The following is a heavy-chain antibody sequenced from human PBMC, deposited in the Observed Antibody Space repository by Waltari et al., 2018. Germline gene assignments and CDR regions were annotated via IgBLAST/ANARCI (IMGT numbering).Heavy chain of an antibody. J-gene: IGHJ3*02. V-gene: IGHV3-43D*03. D-gene: IGHD3-10*01. Sequence: EVQLVESGGFVVQPGGSLRLSCAASRFPFDVYAMHWVRQAPGKGLEWVSLISWDGGSTYYADSVKGRFTISRDNSKNSLYLQMNSLRAEDTALYYCAKSPGEVDAFDIWGQGTMVTVSS. CDR3: AKSPGEVDAFDI. CDR2: ISWDGGST. CDR1: RFPFDVYA.